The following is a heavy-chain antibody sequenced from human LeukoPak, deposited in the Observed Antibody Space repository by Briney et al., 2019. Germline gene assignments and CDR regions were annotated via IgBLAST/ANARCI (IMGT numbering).Heavy chain of an antibody. Sequence: GGSLRLSCAASGFTFSSYAMSWVRQAPGKGLEWVSAISGGGGSTYYADSVKGRFTISRDNSKNTLYLQMNSLRAEDTAVYYCAKDGQVSSGWFDYWGQGTLVTVSS. V-gene: IGHV3-23*01. J-gene: IGHJ4*02. D-gene: IGHD6-19*01. CDR2: ISGGGGST. CDR3: AKDGQVSSGWFDY. CDR1: GFTFSSYA.